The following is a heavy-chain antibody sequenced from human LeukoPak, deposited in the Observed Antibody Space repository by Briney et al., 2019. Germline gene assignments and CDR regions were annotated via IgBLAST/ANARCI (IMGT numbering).Heavy chain of an antibody. CDR3: ARGYDSSGYYYYYYYGMDV. Sequence: GGSLRISSAASGFTFSIYWMSLVRQAPGKGLNRVANIKQDGSEKYYVDSVKGRFTISRDNAKNSLYLQMNSLRAEDTAVYHCARGYDSSGYYYYYYYGMDVWGQGTTVTVSS. D-gene: IGHD3-22*01. CDR2: IKQDGSEK. CDR1: GFTFSIYW. J-gene: IGHJ6*02. V-gene: IGHV3-7*01.